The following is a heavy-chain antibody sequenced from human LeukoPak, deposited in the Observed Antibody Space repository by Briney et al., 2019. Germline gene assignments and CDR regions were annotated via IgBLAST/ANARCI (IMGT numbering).Heavy chain of an antibody. CDR3: ARNSPSDSYMDD. D-gene: IGHD2-21*01. V-gene: IGHV1-2*02. CDR1: GCTFRDYY. J-gene: IGHJ6*03. CDR2: INPYSGAT. Sequence: ASVKVSCKASGCTFRDYYIHWVRQAPGQGLEWMGWINPYSGATNYAQKFQGRVTMTTDNPTTTAYMQLSRLTSDDTYVYYCARNSPSDSYMDDWGKGTTVTVSS.